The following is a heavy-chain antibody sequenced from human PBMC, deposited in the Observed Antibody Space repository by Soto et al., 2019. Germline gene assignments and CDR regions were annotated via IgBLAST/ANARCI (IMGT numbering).Heavy chain of an antibody. J-gene: IGHJ4*02. Sequence: EVQLLESGGGLVQPGGSLRLSCAASGFTFSSYAMSWVRQAPGKGLEWVSAISGSGGSTYYADSVKGRFTISGDNSKNTLYLQMNSLRAEDTAVYYCAKARSVYGGNRYYFDYWGQGTLVTVSS. CDR2: ISGSGGST. V-gene: IGHV3-23*01. D-gene: IGHD2-15*01. CDR1: GFTFSSYA. CDR3: AKARSVYGGNRYYFDY.